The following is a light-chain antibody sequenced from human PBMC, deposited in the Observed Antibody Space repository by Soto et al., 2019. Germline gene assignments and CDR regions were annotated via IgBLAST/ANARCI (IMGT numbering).Light chain of an antibody. V-gene: IGLV7-46*01. Sequence: QAVVTQEPALTVSPGGTVTLTCGSNTGAVTTDHYPYWFQQKPGQALRTLIWDTSNKHSWTPARFSGSLLGGQAALTLSGAQPEDEAEYSCLLSYTGTWVFGGGTKLTVL. CDR1: TGAVTTDHY. J-gene: IGLJ3*02. CDR3: LLSYTGTWV. CDR2: DTS.